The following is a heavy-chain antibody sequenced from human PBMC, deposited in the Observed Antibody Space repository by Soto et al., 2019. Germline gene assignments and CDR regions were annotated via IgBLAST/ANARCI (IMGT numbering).Heavy chain of an antibody. CDR1: GYTFTGYY. CDR2: INPSGGST. D-gene: IGHD6-13*01. CDR3: ARAREAAGFYYYYYYGMDV. Sequence: ASVKVSCKASGYTFTGYYMHWVRQAPGQGLEWMGIINPSGGSTSYAQKFQGRVTMTRDTSTSTVYMELSSLRSEDTAVYFCARAREAAGFYYYYYYGMDVWGQGTTVTVS. V-gene: IGHV1-46*01. J-gene: IGHJ6*02.